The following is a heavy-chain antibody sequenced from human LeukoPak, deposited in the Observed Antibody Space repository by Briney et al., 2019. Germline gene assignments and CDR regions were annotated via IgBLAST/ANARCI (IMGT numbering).Heavy chain of an antibody. D-gene: IGHD1-26*01. Sequence: GASVKVSCKASGYTFTSYGISWVRQARGQGLEWMGWISAYNGNTNYAQKLQGRVTMTTDTSTSTVYMELSSLRSEDTAVYYCARAGVGATGAFDIWGQGTMVTVSS. CDR2: ISAYNGNT. V-gene: IGHV1-18*01. J-gene: IGHJ3*02. CDR3: ARAGVGATGAFDI. CDR1: GYTFTSYG.